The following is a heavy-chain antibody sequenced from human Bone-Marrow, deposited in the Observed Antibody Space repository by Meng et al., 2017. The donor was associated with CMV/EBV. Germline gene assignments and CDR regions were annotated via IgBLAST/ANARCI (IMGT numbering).Heavy chain of an antibody. CDR3: AREYNNWSAHLGDYFDY. CDR2: IYYSGST. Sequence: SESLSLTCAVSGGSISYYYWSWIRQPPGKGLEWIGSIYYSGSTNYSPSLKSRVTISVDTSKTQFSLNLTSVTAAKTAEYYCAREYNNWSAHLGDYFDYLGQGTLVTVSS. J-gene: IGHJ4*02. V-gene: IGHV4-59*01. D-gene: IGHD1-1*01. CDR1: GGSISYYY.